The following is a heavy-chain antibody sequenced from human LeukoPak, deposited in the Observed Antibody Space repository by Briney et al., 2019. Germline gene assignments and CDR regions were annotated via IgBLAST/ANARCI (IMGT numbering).Heavy chain of an antibody. D-gene: IGHD5-12*01. V-gene: IGHV4-61*02. CDR2: FYASGST. CDR3: ARRVGYSGALDY. J-gene: IGHJ4*02. Sequence: SETLSLTCTVSGGSISSGGYFWSWIRQPAGKGLEWIGRFYASGSTNYNPSLKSRVTISVDTSKNQFSLKLSSVTAADTAVYYCARRVGYSGALDYWGQGTLVTVSS. CDR1: GGSISSGGYF.